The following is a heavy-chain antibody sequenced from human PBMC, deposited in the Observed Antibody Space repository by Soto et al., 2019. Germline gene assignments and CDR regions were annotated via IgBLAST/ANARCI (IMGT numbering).Heavy chain of an antibody. J-gene: IGHJ4*02. CDR1: GYSFTSYW. Sequence: PGESLKISCKGSGYSFTSYWIGWVRQMPGKGLEWMGIIYPGDSDTRYSPSFQGQVAISADKSISTAYLQWSSLKASDTAMYYCARGGYYYDSSGYHPTNFDYWGQGTLVTVSS. CDR2: IYPGDSDT. V-gene: IGHV5-51*01. D-gene: IGHD3-22*01. CDR3: ARGGYYYDSSGYHPTNFDY.